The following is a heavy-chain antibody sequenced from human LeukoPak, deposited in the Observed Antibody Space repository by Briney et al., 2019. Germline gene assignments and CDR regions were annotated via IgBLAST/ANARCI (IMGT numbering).Heavy chain of an antibody. J-gene: IGHJ4*02. Sequence: GGSLRLSCAASGFTFSSYSMNWVRQAPGKGLEWVSSISSSSSYIYYADSVKGRFTISRDNAKNSLYLQMNSLRAEDTAVYYCARRYCSSTSYYVGYWGQGTLVTVSS. CDR3: ARRYCSSTSYYVGY. V-gene: IGHV3-21*01. CDR2: ISSSSSYI. CDR1: GFTFSSYS. D-gene: IGHD2-2*01.